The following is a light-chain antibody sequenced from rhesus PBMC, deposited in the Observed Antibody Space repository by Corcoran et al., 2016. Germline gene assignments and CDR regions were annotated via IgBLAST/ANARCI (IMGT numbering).Light chain of an antibody. CDR3: QQHDDYPWS. Sequence: DIQMTQSPSSLSASVGDTVTITCRASQGINIYLAWYQQRSGKAPKPLIFYASTLKSGVPSRFSGSGSGTDFTLTISSLQPEDFAIYVCQQHDDYPWSFGQGTRLEIK. CDR1: QGINIY. J-gene: IGKJ1*01. V-gene: IGKV1S14*01. CDR2: YAS.